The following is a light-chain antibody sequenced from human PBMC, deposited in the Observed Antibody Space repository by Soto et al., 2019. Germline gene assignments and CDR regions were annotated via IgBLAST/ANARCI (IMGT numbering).Light chain of an antibody. Sequence: QSALTQPASVSGSPGQSITISCTGTSSDVGSYNLVSWYQQPPGEAPKLMIYEGSKRPSGVSNRFSGSNSGNTATLAISRVGAGDEADYYCQVWESYGDHPHVAFGGGTKLTVL. CDR1: SSDVGSYNL. CDR3: QVWESYGDHPHVA. V-gene: IGLV2-14*02. CDR2: EGS. J-gene: IGLJ2*01.